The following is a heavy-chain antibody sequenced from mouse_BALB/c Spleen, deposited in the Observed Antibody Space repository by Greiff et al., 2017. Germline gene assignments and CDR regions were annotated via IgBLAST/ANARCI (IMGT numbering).Heavy chain of an antibody. Sequence: EVMLVASGGGLVQPGGSLKLSCAASGFTFSSYGMSCVRQTPDKRLELVATINSNGGRTYYPDSVKGRSTIYRDNAKNTLYLQMSSVKSEDTSMYYCAVMITTDYAMDYWGQGTSVTVSS. CDR2: INSNGGRT. J-gene: IGHJ4*01. D-gene: IGHD2-4*01. V-gene: IGHV5-6-3*01. CDR1: GFTFSSYG. CDR3: AVMITTDYAMDY.